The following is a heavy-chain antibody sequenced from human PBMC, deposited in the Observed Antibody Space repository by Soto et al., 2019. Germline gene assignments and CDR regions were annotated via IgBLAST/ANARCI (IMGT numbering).Heavy chain of an antibody. CDR2: VNAGNGNT. J-gene: IGHJ4*02. CDR1: GYTFTSYA. CDR3: ARNRNWNDPNYY. D-gene: IGHD1-20*01. Sequence: QVQLVQSGAEVKKPGASVKVSCKASGYTFTSYAMHWVRQAPGQRVEWMGWVNAGNGNTKYSQRFQGRVTITRDTSASTAYMELSSLRSEDTAVYYCARNRNWNDPNYYWGQGPLVTVS. V-gene: IGHV1-3*01.